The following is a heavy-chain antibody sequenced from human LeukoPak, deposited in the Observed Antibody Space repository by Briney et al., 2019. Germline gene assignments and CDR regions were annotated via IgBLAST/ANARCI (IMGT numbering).Heavy chain of an antibody. D-gene: IGHD3-16*02. V-gene: IGHV1-2*06. CDR1: GYTFTGYY. CDR3: ARGPYLRLRLGELSRIDY. CDR2: INPNSGGT. Sequence: ASVMVSCKASGYTFTGYYMHWVRQAPGQGLEWMGRINPNSGGTNYAQKFQGRVTMTRDTSISTAYMELSRLRSDDTAVYYCARGPYLRLRLGELSRIDYWGQGTLVTVSS. J-gene: IGHJ4*02.